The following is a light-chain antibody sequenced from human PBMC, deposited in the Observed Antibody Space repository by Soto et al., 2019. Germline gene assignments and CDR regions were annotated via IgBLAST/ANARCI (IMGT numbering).Light chain of an antibody. J-gene: IGKJ5*01. CDR2: ATS. Sequence: DIQMTQSPSSLSASVGDRFTITFRASQSISSYLNWYQQKPGTVPKLLIYATSNLQSGVPSRFSGRGFGTDFTLTISSLQPEDFATYYCQQSFTTPSFGQGTRLEIK. V-gene: IGKV1-39*01. CDR3: QQSFTTPS. CDR1: QSISSY.